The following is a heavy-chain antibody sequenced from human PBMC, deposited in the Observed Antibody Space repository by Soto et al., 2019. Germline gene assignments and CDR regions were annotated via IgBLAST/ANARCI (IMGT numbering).Heavy chain of an antibody. D-gene: IGHD3-3*01. CDR2: IIPIFGTA. CDR3: AREDYDFWSGYPWFDS. Sequence: GASVKVSCKASGGTFSSYAISWVRQAPGQGLEWMGGIIPIFGTANYAQKFQGRVTITADESTSTAYMELSSLRSEDTAVYYCAREDYDFWSGYPWFDSWGQGTLVTVSS. J-gene: IGHJ5*01. CDR1: GGTFSSYA. V-gene: IGHV1-69*13.